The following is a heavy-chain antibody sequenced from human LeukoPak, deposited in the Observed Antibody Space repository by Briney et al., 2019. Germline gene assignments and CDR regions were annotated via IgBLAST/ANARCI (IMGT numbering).Heavy chain of an antibody. D-gene: IGHD6-19*01. CDR3: ARGSKPRIAVAGSLDY. Sequence: HPGGSLRLSCAASGFTFSSYAMHWVRQAPGKGLEWVAVISYDGSNKYYADSVKGRFTISRDNSKNTLYLQMNSLRAEDTAVYYCARGSKPRIAVAGSLDYWGQGTLVTVSS. J-gene: IGHJ4*02. CDR1: GFTFSSYA. V-gene: IGHV3-30-3*01. CDR2: ISYDGSNK.